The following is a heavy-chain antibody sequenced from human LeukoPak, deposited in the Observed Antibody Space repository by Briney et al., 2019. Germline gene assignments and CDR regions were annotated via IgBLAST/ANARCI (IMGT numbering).Heavy chain of an antibody. CDR2: ISGSGGST. J-gene: IGHJ4*02. V-gene: IGHV3-23*01. D-gene: IGHD3-22*01. CDR1: GFTFSSYA. Sequence: GGSLRLSCARSGFTFSSYAMSWVRQAPGKGLEWVSAISGSGGSTYYADSVKGRFTISRDNSKNTLYLQMNSLRAEDTAVYYCAKDHYYDSSGYSACLDYWGQGTLVTVSS. CDR3: AKDHYYDSSGYSACLDY.